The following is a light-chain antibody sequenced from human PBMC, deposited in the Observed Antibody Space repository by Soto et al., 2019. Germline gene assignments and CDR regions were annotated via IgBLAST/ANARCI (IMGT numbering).Light chain of an antibody. J-gene: IGLJ2*01. CDR1: TSNIGSNN. V-gene: IGLV1-47*01. Sequence: QSVVTQPPSASGAPGQRVTISFSGSTSNIGSNNVYLYQQLQGTAPRLLIFRNTQRPSGVPDRFSGSKSGTSASLAISGFRSEDGADYYWAYWDDSLSDVVFGGGTKLTVL. CDR3: AYWDDSLSDVV. CDR2: RNT.